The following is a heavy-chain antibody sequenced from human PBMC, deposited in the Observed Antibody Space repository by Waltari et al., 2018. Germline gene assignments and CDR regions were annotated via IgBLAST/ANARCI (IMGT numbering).Heavy chain of an antibody. Sequence: EVQLMESGGGLVQPGGSLRLSCAASGFSFSAYWMTWVRQAPGKGLEGVPNIKYDGRETYHVDSVNGRVTISRDNAKNSLYLQMNDVSAEDTAIYYCARGSTGYVRVWDCWGQGTVVTVSS. V-gene: IGHV3-7*03. J-gene: IGHJ4*02. CDR1: GFSFSAYW. D-gene: IGHD2-2*01. CDR3: ARGSTGYVRVWDC. CDR2: IKYDGRET.